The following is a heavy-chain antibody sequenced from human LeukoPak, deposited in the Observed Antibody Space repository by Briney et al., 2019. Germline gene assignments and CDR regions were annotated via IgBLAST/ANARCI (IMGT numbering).Heavy chain of an antibody. CDR3: ARKRYDFWSGYPHYFDY. CDR2: IKQDGSEK. Sequence: GGSLRLSCAASGFTFSSYWMSWVRQAPGKGLEWVANIKQDGSEKYYVDSVKGRFTISRDNAKNSLYLQMNSLRAEDTAVYYCARKRYDFWSGYPHYFDYWGQGTLVTVSS. CDR1: GFTFSSYW. D-gene: IGHD3-3*01. V-gene: IGHV3-7*01. J-gene: IGHJ4*02.